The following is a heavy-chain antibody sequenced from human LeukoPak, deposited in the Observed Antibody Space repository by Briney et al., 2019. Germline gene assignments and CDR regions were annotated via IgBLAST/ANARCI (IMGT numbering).Heavy chain of an antibody. CDR1: GGSISSGDYY. CDR2: IYYSGST. CDR3: AREIGDYYGSGRSRTPDNWFDP. V-gene: IGHV4-30-4*01. J-gene: IGHJ5*02. D-gene: IGHD3-10*01. Sequence: SQTLSLTCTVSGGSISSGDYYWSWIRQPPGKGLEWIGYIYYSGSTYHNPSLKSRVTISVDTSKNQFSLKLSSVTAADTAVYYCAREIGDYYGSGRSRTPDNWFDPWGQGTLVTVSS.